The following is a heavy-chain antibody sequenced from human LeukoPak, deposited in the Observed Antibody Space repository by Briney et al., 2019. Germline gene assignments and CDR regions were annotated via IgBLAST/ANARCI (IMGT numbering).Heavy chain of an antibody. V-gene: IGHV1-2*02. CDR2: INPNSGGT. Sequence: GASVKVSCKASGYTFTGYYMHWVRQAPGQGLEWMGWINPNSGGTNYAQKFQGRVTMTRDTSISTPYMELSRLRSDDTAVYYCARFSWLTYTAFDIWGQGTMVTVSS. CDR3: ARFSWLTYTAFDI. J-gene: IGHJ3*02. CDR1: GYTFTGYY. D-gene: IGHD3-9*01.